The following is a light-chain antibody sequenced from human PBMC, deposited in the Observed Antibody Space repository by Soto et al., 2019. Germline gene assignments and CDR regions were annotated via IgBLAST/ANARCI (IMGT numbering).Light chain of an antibody. V-gene: IGKV1-27*01. CDR3: QKYNKAPWK. CDR2: GTS. Sequence: DIQMTQSPPSLSASVGDRVTITCRASQGIEGFLAWYQQKPGTAPNLLVYGTSTLQVGVTSRFSGSGWGTDFTLTISSVQPEDVATYYCQKYNKAPWKFGQGTKVDIK. J-gene: IGKJ1*01. CDR1: QGIEGF.